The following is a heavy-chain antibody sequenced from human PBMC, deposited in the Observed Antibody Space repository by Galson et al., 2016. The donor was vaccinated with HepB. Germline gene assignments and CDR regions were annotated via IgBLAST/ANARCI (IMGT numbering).Heavy chain of an antibody. V-gene: IGHV3-11*04. D-gene: IGHD2-15*01. CDR2: ISSSGSTI. J-gene: IGHJ4*02. CDR3: ARGRGRTYYFDY. CDR1: GFTFRDHY. Sequence: SLRLSCAASGFTFRDHYMIWIRQAPGKGLEWISYISSSGSTIYYADSVKGRFTISRDMTKNSLYLQMNSLRAEDTAVYYCARGRGRTYYFDYWGQGTLVTVSS.